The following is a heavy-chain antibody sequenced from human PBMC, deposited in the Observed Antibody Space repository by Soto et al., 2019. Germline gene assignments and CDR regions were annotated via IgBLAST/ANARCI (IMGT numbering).Heavy chain of an antibody. D-gene: IGHD3-10*01. J-gene: IGHJ4*02. CDR2: IYYSGST. Sequence: QVQLQESGPGLVKPSQTLSLTCTVSGGSISSGDYYWSWIRQPPGKGLEWIGYIYYSGSTYYNPSLKSRVTISIDTSKTQFSLKLSSVTVADTAVYYCARVGGFGATKIDYWGQGTLVTVSS. CDR3: ARVGGFGATKIDY. CDR1: GGSISSGDYY. V-gene: IGHV4-30-4*01.